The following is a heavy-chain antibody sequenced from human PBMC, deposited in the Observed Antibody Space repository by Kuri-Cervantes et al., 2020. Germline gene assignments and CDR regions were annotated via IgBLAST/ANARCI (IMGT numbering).Heavy chain of an antibody. CDR1: GFTFSSYA. Sequence: GSLRLSCAASGFTFSSYAMSWVRQAPGKGLEWVSAISGSGGSTYYADSVKGRFTISRDNSKNSLYLQMNSLRAEDTAVYYCARDWSYGDALEYFQHWGQGTLVTVSS. CDR3: ARDWSYGDALEYFQH. CDR2: ISGSGGST. V-gene: IGHV3-23*01. J-gene: IGHJ1*01. D-gene: IGHD4-17*01.